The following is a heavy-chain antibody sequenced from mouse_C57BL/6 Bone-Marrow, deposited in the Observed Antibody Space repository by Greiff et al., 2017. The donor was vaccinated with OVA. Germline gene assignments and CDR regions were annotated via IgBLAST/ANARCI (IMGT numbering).Heavy chain of an antibody. CDR1: GYTFTDYY. V-gene: IGHV1-76*01. J-gene: IGHJ1*03. D-gene: IGHD1-1*01. Sequence: VQLQQSGAELVRPGASVKLSCKASGYTFTDYYINWVKQRPGQGLEWIARIYPGSGNTYYNEKFKGKATLTAEKSSSTAYMQLSSLTSEDSAVYFCATPTVVARNWYFDVWGTGTTVTVSS. CDR2: IYPGSGNT. CDR3: ATPTVVARNWYFDV.